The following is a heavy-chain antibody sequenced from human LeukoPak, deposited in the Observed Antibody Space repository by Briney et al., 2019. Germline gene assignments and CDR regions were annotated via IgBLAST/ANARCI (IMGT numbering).Heavy chain of an antibody. V-gene: IGHV3-23*01. Sequence: PGGSLRLPCAASGFTFSSHAMSWVRQAPGKGLEWVSAISGSGGSTYYADSVKGRFTISRDNSKNTLYLQMNSLRAEDTAVYYCAKDRGNYEGLYDYWGQGTLVTVSS. CDR2: ISGSGGST. D-gene: IGHD1-7*01. CDR3: AKDRGNYEGLYDY. J-gene: IGHJ4*02. CDR1: GFTFSSHA.